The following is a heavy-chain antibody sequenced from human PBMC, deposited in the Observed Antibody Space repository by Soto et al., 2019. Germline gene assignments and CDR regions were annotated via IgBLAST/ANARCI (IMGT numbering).Heavy chain of an antibody. CDR1: GGSFNGYY. V-gene: IGHV4-34*01. CDR3: ARVSGIYYYGMDV. Sequence: AETLSLTCAVHGGSFNGYYWSWIRQPPGKGLEWIGEINHSGSTNYNPSLKSRVTISVDTSKNQFSLKLSSVTAADTAVYYCARVSGIYYYGMDVWGQGTTVT. J-gene: IGHJ6*02. CDR2: INHSGST. D-gene: IGHD3-10*01.